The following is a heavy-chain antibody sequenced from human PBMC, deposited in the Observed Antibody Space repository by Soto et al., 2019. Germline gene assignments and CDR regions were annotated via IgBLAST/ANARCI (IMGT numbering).Heavy chain of an antibody. D-gene: IGHD4-17*01. CDR3: ARESYGGNPLWGYGMDV. CDR1: GGSISSGGYS. Sequence: QLQLQESGSGLVKPSQTLSLTCAVSGGSISSGGYSWSWIRQPPGKGLEWIGYIYHSGSTYYNPSLKSRVTISVDRSKNQFSLKLSSVTAADTAVYYCARESYGGNPLWGYGMDVWGQGTTVTVSS. J-gene: IGHJ6*02. V-gene: IGHV4-30-2*01. CDR2: IYHSGST.